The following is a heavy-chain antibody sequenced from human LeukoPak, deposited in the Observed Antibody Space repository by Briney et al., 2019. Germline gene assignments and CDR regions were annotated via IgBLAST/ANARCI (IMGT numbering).Heavy chain of an antibody. CDR1: GGSISSGGYS. D-gene: IGHD1-7*01. CDR2: IYNSGST. Sequence: SETLSLTCAVSGGSISSGGYSWNWIRQPPGKGLEWIGYIYNSGSTSYNPSLKSRVTISVDTSKNQFSLKLSSVTAADTAVYYCARVYGYNWNYFYFDYWGQGTLVTVSS. J-gene: IGHJ4*02. V-gene: IGHV4-30-4*07. CDR3: ARVYGYNWNYFYFDY.